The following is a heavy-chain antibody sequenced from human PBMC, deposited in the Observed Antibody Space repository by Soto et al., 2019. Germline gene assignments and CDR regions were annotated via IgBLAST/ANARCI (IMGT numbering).Heavy chain of an antibody. CDR3: AKEVIGARRGPDN. Sequence: EVQLLESGGGLVQPGGSRTLSCAASGFPLSDYVVTWVRQAPGKGLEWVSGISGSIGHTFYADSVKGRFTISRDSSKNTVYLQMNSLRAEDTAVYYCAKEVIGARRGPDNWGQGTLVTVSS. D-gene: IGHD6-6*01. J-gene: IGHJ4*02. V-gene: IGHV3-23*01. CDR1: GFPLSDYV. CDR2: ISGSIGHT.